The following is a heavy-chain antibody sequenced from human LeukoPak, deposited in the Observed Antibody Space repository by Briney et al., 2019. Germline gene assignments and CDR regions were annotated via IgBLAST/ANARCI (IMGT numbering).Heavy chain of an antibody. Sequence: GGSLRLSCAASGLTFSDYYMSWIRQAPGKGLEWVSYISSSSSYTNYADSVKGRFTISRDNAKNSLYLQMNSLRAEDTAVYYCARDSVGATEDWGQGTLVTVSS. CDR1: GLTFSDYY. CDR2: ISSSSSYT. D-gene: IGHD1-26*01. J-gene: IGHJ4*02. CDR3: ARDSVGATED. V-gene: IGHV3-11*05.